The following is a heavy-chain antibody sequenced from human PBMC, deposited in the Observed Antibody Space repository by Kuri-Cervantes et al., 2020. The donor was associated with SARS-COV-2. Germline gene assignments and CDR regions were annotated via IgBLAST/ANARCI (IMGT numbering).Heavy chain of an antibody. Sequence: SETLSLTGPLSGGSISSGGYSWSWILQHPGKGREWIVYIYYSGSTYYNPSLKSRVTISVDTSKNQFSLKLTSVTSADTAVYYCARVDYAGNYYYYGMDVWGQGTTVTVSS. V-gene: IGHV4-31*03. CDR3: ARVDYAGNYYYYGMDV. J-gene: IGHJ6*02. D-gene: IGHD4-17*01. CDR1: GGSISSGGYS. CDR2: IYYSGST.